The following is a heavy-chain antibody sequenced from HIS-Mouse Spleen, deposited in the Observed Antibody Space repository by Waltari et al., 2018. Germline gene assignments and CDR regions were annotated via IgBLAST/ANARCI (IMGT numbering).Heavy chain of an antibody. CDR3: ARYNALYRLYYFDY. CDR1: GYTFTGYY. D-gene: IGHD2-2*02. CDR2: INPNSGGT. Sequence: QGQLVQSGAEVKKPGASVKVSFKASGYTFTGYYMPWVRQAPGQGLEWMGWINPNSGGTNYAQKFQGRVTMTRDTSISTAYMELSRLRSDDTAVYYCARYNALYRLYYFDYWGQGTLVTVSS. J-gene: IGHJ4*02. V-gene: IGHV1-2*02.